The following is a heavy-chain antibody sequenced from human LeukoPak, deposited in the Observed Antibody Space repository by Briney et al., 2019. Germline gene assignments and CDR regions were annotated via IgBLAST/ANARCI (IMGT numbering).Heavy chain of an antibody. V-gene: IGHV4-28*03. CDR1: GYSISSSNW. J-gene: IGHJ4*02. CDR3: ARGVRGVITYFDY. D-gene: IGHD3-10*01. CDR2: IYYSGST. Sequence: SDTLSLTCAVSGYSISSSNWWGWIRQPPGKGLEWIGYIYYSGSTNYNPSLKSRVTMSVDTSKNQFSLKLSSVTAADTVVYYCARGVRGVITYFDYWGQGTLVTVSS.